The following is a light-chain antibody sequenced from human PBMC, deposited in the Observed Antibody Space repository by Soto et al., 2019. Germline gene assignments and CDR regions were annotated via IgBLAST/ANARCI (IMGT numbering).Light chain of an antibody. J-gene: IGKJ4*02. CDR3: QQRHNWPCT. CDR1: QSVRSN. Sequence: EIVLTQSPATLSLSPGERATLFCRASQSVRSNLAWYQHKPGQAPRLLIYDVSNRATGIPGRFSGSGFGTDYTRTFSNVAPEDNAVYYGQQRHNWPCTFGRGAKVHI. V-gene: IGKV3-11*01. CDR2: DVS.